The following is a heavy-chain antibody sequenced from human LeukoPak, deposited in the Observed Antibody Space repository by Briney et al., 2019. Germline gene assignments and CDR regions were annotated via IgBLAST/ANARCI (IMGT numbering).Heavy chain of an antibody. CDR3: ARDRDDSSGYYDY. J-gene: IGHJ4*02. CDR1: GFTFSSYW. D-gene: IGHD3-22*01. V-gene: IGHV3-74*01. CDR2: INSDGSST. Sequence: PGGSLRLSCAASGFTFSSYWMHWVRQAPGKGLVWVSRINSDGSSTSYADSVKGRFTISRDNAKNTLYLQMNSLRAEDTAVYYRARDRDDSSGYYDYWGQGTLVTVSS.